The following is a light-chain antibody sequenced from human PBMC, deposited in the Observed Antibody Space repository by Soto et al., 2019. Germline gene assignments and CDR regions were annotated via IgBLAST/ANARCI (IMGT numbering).Light chain of an antibody. Sequence: QSVLTQPPSASGTPGQRVTISCSGSSSNIGSNTVNWYQQLPGTAPKLLIYSNNQRPSGVPDRFSASKSGAFASLAISGLQSEDEDDYYCAAWDDSLSGVVFGGGTKLTVL. CDR3: AAWDDSLSGVV. CDR2: SNN. CDR1: SSNIGSNT. V-gene: IGLV1-44*01. J-gene: IGLJ2*01.